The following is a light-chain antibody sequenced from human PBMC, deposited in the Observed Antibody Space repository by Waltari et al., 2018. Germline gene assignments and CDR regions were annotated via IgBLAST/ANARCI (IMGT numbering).Light chain of an antibody. Sequence: DIVMTQSPDSLAVSLGERATIHCNSSQSVLYSSNNKNYLALYQQKPGQPPKLVIYWASTRESGVPDRFSGSESGTDFTLTISSRKAEDVAVYYCQQYYTTPRTFGQGTKVEIK. CDR1: QSVLYSSNNKNY. CDR3: QQYYTTPRT. J-gene: IGKJ1*01. V-gene: IGKV4-1*01. CDR2: WAS.